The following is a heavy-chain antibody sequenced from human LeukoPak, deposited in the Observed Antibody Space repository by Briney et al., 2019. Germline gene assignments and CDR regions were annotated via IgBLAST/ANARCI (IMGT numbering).Heavy chain of an antibody. J-gene: IGHJ4*02. V-gene: IGHV3-11*04. Sequence: GGSLRLSCAASGFIFSDYYMSWIRQAPGKGLEWVSYISGGGTTIYYAESVKGRFTISRDNAKNSLYLQMNSLRAEDTAVYYCACLGVVAASAYFGYWGQGTLVTVSS. CDR3: ACLGVVAASAYFGY. CDR1: GFIFSDYY. CDR2: ISGGGTTI. D-gene: IGHD2-15*01.